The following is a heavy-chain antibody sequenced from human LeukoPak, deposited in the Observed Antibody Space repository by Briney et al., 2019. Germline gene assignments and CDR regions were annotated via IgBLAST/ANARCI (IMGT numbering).Heavy chain of an antibody. V-gene: IGHV4-39*01. CDR2: IYYSGST. Sequence: SETLSLTCTVSGGSISSSSYYWGWIRQPPGKGLEWIGSIYYSGSTYYNPSLKSRVTISVDTSKNQFSLKLSSVTAADTAVYYCARVTYDYVWGSSPGSFDYWGQGTLVTVSS. D-gene: IGHD3-16*01. CDR1: GGSISSSSYY. CDR3: ARVTYDYVWGSSPGSFDY. J-gene: IGHJ4*02.